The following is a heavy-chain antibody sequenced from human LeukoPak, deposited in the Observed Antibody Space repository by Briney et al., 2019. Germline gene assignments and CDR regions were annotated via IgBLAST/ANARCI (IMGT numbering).Heavy chain of an antibody. Sequence: GSSVKVSCKASGDTFSSYAISWVRQAPGQGLEWMGGIIPIFGTANYAQKFQGRVTITADESTSTAYMELSSLRSEDTAVYYCARGSPGIAVAGTVGFDYWGQGTLVTVSS. CDR3: ARGSPGIAVAGTVGFDY. J-gene: IGHJ4*02. CDR2: IIPIFGTA. CDR1: GDTFSSYA. V-gene: IGHV1-69*01. D-gene: IGHD6-19*01.